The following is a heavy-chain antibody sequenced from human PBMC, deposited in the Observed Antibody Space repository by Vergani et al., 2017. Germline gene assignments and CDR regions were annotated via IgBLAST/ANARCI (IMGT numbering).Heavy chain of an antibody. V-gene: IGHV3-23*01. CDR1: GFTFSSYD. CDR2: ISGSGGST. Sequence: EVQLLESGGGLVQPGGSLRLSCAASGFTFSSYDMSWVRQAPGKGLEWVSAISGSGGSTYYADSVKGRFTISRDNAKNTLYLQMNSLRAEDTAVYYCVCARWLQLEGYWNLFDPWGQGTLVTGSA. D-gene: IGHD5-24*01. CDR3: VCARWLQLEGYWNLFDP. J-gene: IGHJ5*02.